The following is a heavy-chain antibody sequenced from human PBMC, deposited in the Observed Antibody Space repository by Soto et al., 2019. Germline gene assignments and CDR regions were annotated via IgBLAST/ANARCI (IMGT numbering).Heavy chain of an antibody. J-gene: IGHJ4*02. Sequence: GGSLRLSCAASGFTFDDYAMHWVRQAPGKGLEWVSGISWNSGSIGYADSVKGRFTISRDNAKNSLYLQMNSLRAEDTALYYCATHGHYYDSSGYFYPYWGQGTLVTVSS. V-gene: IGHV3-9*01. CDR3: ATHGHYYDSSGYFYPY. D-gene: IGHD3-22*01. CDR1: GFTFDDYA. CDR2: ISWNSGSI.